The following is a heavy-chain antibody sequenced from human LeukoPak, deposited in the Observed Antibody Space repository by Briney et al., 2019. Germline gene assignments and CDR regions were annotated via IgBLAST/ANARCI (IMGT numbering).Heavy chain of an antibody. CDR2: IIPIFGTA. V-gene: IGHV1-69*05. CDR1: GGTFGSYA. D-gene: IGHD2-2*01. Sequence: SVKVSCKASGGTFGSYAISWVRQAPGQGLEWMGGIIPIFGTANYAQKFQGRVTITTDESTSTAYMELSSLRSEDTAVYYCARGYCSSTSCSGFDYWGQGTLVTVSS. CDR3: ARGYCSSTSCSGFDY. J-gene: IGHJ4*02.